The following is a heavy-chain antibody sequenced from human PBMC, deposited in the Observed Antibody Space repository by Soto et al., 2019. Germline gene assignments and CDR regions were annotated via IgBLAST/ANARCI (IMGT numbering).Heavy chain of an antibody. CDR3: AIYHLELFRFDY. D-gene: IGHD2-2*01. Sequence: QIPLVQSGPEVKKPGASMKVSCKAYDFSFTSHGISWVRQAPGQGLEWMGWISLYNGNTNYAQQFQGRVTMTTDTSTSTAYMELRSLGSDDTAMYFCAIYHLELFRFDYWGQGTLVTVSS. CDR1: DFSFTSHG. V-gene: IGHV1-18*04. CDR2: ISLYNGNT. J-gene: IGHJ4*02.